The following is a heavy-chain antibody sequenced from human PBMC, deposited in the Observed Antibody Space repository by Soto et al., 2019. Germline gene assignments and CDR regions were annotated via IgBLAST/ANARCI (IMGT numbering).Heavy chain of an antibody. Sequence: ASVKVSCKASGYTFTSYYMHWVRQAPGQGLEWMGINNPSDGSTSYSQKFQGRVTITRDTSASTAYMELSSLRSEDTAVYYCARSIVVVTALDYWGQGTLVTVSS. V-gene: IGHV1-46*01. CDR2: NNPSDGST. J-gene: IGHJ4*02. CDR3: ARSIVVVTALDY. D-gene: IGHD2-21*02. CDR1: GYTFTSYY.